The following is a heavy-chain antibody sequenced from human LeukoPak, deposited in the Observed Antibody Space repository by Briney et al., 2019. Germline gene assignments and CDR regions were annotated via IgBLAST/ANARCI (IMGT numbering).Heavy chain of an antibody. V-gene: IGHV4-61*03. CDR1: GGSIKTINTYY. D-gene: IGHD4-17*01. CDR3: ARMTTVITHFDY. CDR2: VSDSGST. J-gene: IGHJ4*02. Sequence: SETLSLTCTVSGGSIKTINTYYWHWIRHPPGKGLEWIGYVSDSGSTNSNPSPKSRVTLSVDTSENHLSLKLRSVTAADTAVYYCARMTTVITHFDYWGQETLVTVSS.